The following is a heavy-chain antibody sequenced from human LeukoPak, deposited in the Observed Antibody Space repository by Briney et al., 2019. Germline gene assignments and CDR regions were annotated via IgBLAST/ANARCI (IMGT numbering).Heavy chain of an antibody. J-gene: IGHJ4*02. CDR3: AKDRGQQLVKYYFDY. CDR1: GFTFSSYG. CDR2: ISYDGSNK. V-gene: IGHV3-30*18. D-gene: IGHD6-13*01. Sequence: GGSLRLSCAASGFTFSSYGMHWVRQAPGKGLEWVAVISYDGSNKYYADSVKGRFTISRDNSKNTLYLQMNSLRAEDTAVYYCAKDRGQQLVKYYFDYWGQGTLVTVSS.